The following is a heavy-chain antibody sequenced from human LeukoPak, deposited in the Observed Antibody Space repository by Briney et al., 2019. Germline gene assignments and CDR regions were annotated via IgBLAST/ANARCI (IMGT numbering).Heavy chain of an antibody. D-gene: IGHD6-6*01. Sequence: KRGESLKISCKGSGYSFTSYWIGWVRQMPGKGLGWMGIIYPGDSDTRYSPSFQGQVTISADKSISTAYLQWSSLKASDTAMYYCARCSLYGSSSGFLDYWGQGTLVTASS. CDR2: IYPGDSDT. V-gene: IGHV5-51*01. CDR3: ARCSLYGSSSGFLDY. CDR1: GYSFTSYW. J-gene: IGHJ4*02.